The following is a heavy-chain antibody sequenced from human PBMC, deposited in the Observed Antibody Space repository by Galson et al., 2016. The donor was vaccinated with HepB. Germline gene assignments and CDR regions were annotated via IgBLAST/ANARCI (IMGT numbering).Heavy chain of an antibody. CDR1: GFSIDTYV. Sequence: SLRLSCAASGFSIDTYVTHWVRQAPGKGLEWVAVVSHDGSNKWYADTVKGRFTISRDSSKNTLFLHMSSLRLEDTAVYFCARGYSGYAWDYWGQGTLVSVSS. CDR3: ARGYSGYAWDY. CDR2: VSHDGSNK. D-gene: IGHD5-12*01. V-gene: IGHV3-30-3*01. J-gene: IGHJ4*02.